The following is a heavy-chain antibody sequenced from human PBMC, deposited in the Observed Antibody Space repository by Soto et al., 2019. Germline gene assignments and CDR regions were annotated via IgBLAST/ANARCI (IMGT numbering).Heavy chain of an antibody. CDR1: GGTFSSYA. CDR2: IIPIFGTA. CDR3: ARDRDDCSSTSCFPNYYGMDV. V-gene: IGHV1-69*13. J-gene: IGHJ6*02. D-gene: IGHD2-2*01. Sequence: ASVKVSCKASGGTFSSYAISWVRQAPGQGLEWMGGIIPIFGTANYAQKFQGRVTITADESTSTAYMELSSLRSEDTAVYYCARDRDDCSSTSCFPNYYGMDVWGQGTTVTVSS.